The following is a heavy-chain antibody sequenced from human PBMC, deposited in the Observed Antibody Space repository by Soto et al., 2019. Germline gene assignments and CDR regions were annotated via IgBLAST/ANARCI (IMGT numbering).Heavy chain of an antibody. Sequence: GESLKISCKGSGYSFTSYWIGWVRQMPGKGLEWMGIIYPGDSDTRYSPSFQGQVTISADKSISTAYLQWSSLKASDTAMYYCARLLGGFWGVAGGFDYWGQGTLVTVSS. V-gene: IGHV5-51*01. CDR1: GYSFTSYW. CDR2: IYPGDSDT. CDR3: ARLLGGFWGVAGGFDY. D-gene: IGHD6-19*01. J-gene: IGHJ4*02.